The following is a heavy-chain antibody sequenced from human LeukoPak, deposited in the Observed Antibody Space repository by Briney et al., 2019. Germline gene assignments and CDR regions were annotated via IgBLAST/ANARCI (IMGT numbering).Heavy chain of an antibody. J-gene: IGHJ3*02. V-gene: IGHV2-5*01. Sequence: KSGPTLVNPTQTFTLTCTFSGFSLSTSGVGVGWIRQPPGKALEWLALIYWNADKRYSPSLKSRLTITKDTSKNQVVLTMTNMDPVDTATYYCARVHWLGELNDAFDIWGQGTMVTVSS. CDR2: IYWNADK. CDR1: GFSLSTSGVG. CDR3: ARVHWLGELNDAFDI. D-gene: IGHD6-19*01.